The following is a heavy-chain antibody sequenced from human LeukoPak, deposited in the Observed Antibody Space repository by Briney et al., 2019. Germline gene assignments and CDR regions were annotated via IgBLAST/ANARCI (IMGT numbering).Heavy chain of an antibody. J-gene: IGHJ4*02. Sequence: SETLSLTCAVYGGSFSGYYWSWIRRPPGKGLEWIGEINHSGSTNYNPSLKSRVTISVDTSKNQFSLKLSSVTAADTAVYYCARGFYYLDYWGQGTLVTVSS. CDR3: ARGFYYLDY. CDR1: GGSFSGYY. CDR2: INHSGST. V-gene: IGHV4-34*01.